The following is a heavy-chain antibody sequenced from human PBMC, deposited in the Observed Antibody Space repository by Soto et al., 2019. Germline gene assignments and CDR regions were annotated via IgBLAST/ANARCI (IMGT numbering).Heavy chain of an antibody. V-gene: IGHV3-23*01. CDR1: GFTFSSYA. D-gene: IGHD2-21*02. CDR3: AKRPGCGGDCYSIPYYFDY. CDR2: ISGSGGST. Sequence: GGSLRLSCAASGFTFSSYAMSWVRQAPGKGLEWVSAISGSGGSTYYADSVKGRFTISRDNSKNTLYLQMNSLRAEDTAVYYCAKRPGCGGDCYSIPYYFDYWGQGTLVTVSS. J-gene: IGHJ4*02.